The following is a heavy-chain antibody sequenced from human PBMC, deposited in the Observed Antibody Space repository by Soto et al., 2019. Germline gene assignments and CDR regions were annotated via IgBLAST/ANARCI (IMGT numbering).Heavy chain of an antibody. CDR2: IHPSGST. Sequence: QVQLQQWGAGLLKPSETLSLTCAVYGGSFSGYYWTWIRQPPGKGLEWIGEIHPSGSTNYNPSLKSRVTISADTSKNQFSLKLTSVTASDTAVYYCARRRPNPIYNYYDYVWGSNRYTNYFDYWGQGTLVTVSS. V-gene: IGHV4-34*02. CDR1: GGSFSGYY. CDR3: ARRRPNPIYNYYDYVWGSNRYTNYFDY. J-gene: IGHJ4*02. D-gene: IGHD3-16*02.